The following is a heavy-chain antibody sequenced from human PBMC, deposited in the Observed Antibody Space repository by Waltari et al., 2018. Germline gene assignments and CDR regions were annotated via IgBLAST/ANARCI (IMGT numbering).Heavy chain of an antibody. V-gene: IGHV4-34*01. Sequence: QVQLQQWGAGLLKPSETLSLTCAVYGGSFSGYYWSWIRQPPGKGLERIGEINHSGSTNYNPSLKSRVTISVDTSKNQFSLKLSSVTAADTAVYYCARGSGLLWFGELLSGYFDYWGQGTLVTVSS. CDR3: ARGSGLLWFGELLSGYFDY. D-gene: IGHD3-10*01. J-gene: IGHJ4*02. CDR2: INHSGST. CDR1: GGSFSGYY.